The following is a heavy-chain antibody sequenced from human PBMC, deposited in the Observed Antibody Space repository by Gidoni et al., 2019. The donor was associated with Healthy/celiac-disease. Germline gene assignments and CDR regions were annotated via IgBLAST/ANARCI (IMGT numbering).Heavy chain of an antibody. D-gene: IGHD6-25*01. CDR2: IKRKTDGGTT. CDR3: TTGPQRGV. CDR1: GFTFSNAW. Sequence: EVQLVESGGGLVKPGGSLRLSCPASGFTFSNAWMSWVRQAPGKGLEWVGRIKRKTDGGTTDYAAPVKGRFTISRDDSKNTLYLQMNSLKTEDTAVYYCTTGPQRGVWGQGTTVTVSS. V-gene: IGHV3-15*01. J-gene: IGHJ6*02.